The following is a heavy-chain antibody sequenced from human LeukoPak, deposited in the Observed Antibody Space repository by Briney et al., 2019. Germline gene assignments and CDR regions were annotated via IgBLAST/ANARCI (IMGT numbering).Heavy chain of an antibody. Sequence: GGSLRLSCAASGFTFTSYSMNWVRQAPGKGLEWVSTISGGGGSTYYADSVKGRFTISRDNSKNTLYLQANSLRAEDTAVYYCAKGGKWDVTPFDYWGQGTLVTVSS. V-gene: IGHV3-23*01. CDR3: AKGGKWDVTPFDY. CDR2: ISGGGGST. CDR1: GFTFTSYS. D-gene: IGHD1-26*01. J-gene: IGHJ4*02.